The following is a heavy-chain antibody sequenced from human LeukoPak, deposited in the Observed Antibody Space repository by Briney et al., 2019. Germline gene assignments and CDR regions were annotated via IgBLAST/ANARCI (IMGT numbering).Heavy chain of an antibody. V-gene: IGHV3-33*01. CDR2: IWYDGSNK. CDR3: ARHHSSSWSDY. Sequence: GGSLRLSCAASGFTFSNYGMHWVRQAPGKGLEWVAVIWYDGSNKYYADSVKGRFTISRYNSKNTLYLQMNSLRAEDTAVYYCARHHSSSWSDYWGQGTLVTVSS. J-gene: IGHJ4*02. CDR1: GFTFSNYG. D-gene: IGHD6-13*01.